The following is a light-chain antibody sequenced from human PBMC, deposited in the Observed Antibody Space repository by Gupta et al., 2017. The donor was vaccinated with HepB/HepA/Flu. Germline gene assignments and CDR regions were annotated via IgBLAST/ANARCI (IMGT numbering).Light chain of an antibody. CDR3: SSYTSSSTLVYV. CDR1: SSDVGGYNY. CDR2: DVS. J-gene: IGLJ1*01. Sequence: QSALTQPASVSGSPGQSITISCTGTSSDVGGYNYVSWYQQHPGKATKLMIYDVSNRPSGVSNRFSGSKSGNTASLTISGLQAEDEADYYCSSYTSSSTLVYVFGTGTKVTVL. V-gene: IGLV2-14*03.